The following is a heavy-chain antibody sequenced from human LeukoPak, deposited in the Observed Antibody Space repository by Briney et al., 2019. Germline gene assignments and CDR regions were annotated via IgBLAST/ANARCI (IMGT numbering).Heavy chain of an antibody. CDR2: INHSGST. Sequence: PSETLSLTCAVYGGSFSGYYWSWIPQPPGKGLEWIGEINHSGSTNYNPSLKSRVTISVDTSKNQFSLKLSSVTAADTAVYYCARGSNFWSGYYRGYYYYMDVWGKGTTVTVSS. CDR3: ARGSNFWSGYYRGYYYYMDV. V-gene: IGHV4-34*01. D-gene: IGHD3-3*01. J-gene: IGHJ6*03. CDR1: GGSFSGYY.